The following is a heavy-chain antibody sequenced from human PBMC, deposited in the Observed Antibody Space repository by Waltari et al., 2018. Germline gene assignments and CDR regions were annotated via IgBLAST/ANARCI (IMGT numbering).Heavy chain of an antibody. CDR3: ARDRGRGLYLDS. CDR2: IHGSGKT. D-gene: IGHD1-26*01. Sequence: QLQLQQSGPGLVKPSESLSPTCGVSGDSVSNSYWWSWVRQSPGKGLEWIGQIHGSGKTNYNPSLESRVTVSMDTSNNQFSLKLTSPTAADTAVYYCARDRGRGLYLDSWGQGTLVTVSP. CDR1: GDSVSNSYW. V-gene: IGHV4-4*02. J-gene: IGHJ4*02.